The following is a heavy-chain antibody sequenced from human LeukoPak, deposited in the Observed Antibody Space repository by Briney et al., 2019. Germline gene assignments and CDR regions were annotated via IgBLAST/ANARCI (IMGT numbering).Heavy chain of an antibody. V-gene: IGHV4-59*01. J-gene: IGHJ4*02. CDR3: ARVGGSYRNDY. CDR1: GASISSYY. Sequence: SETLSLTCTVSGASISSYYWSWIRQPPGKGLEWIASRHYRGTTNYNPSLESRVTISVDTSRKQFSLKLSSVTAADTAVYYCARVGGSYRNDYWGQGTLVTVSS. D-gene: IGHD1-26*01. CDR2: RHYRGTT.